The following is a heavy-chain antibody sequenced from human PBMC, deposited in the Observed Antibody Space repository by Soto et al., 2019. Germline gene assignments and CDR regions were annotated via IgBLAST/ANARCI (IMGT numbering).Heavy chain of an antibody. V-gene: IGHV1-69*08. Sequence: QVQLVQSGAEVKKPGSSVKVSCKASGGTFSSYTISWVRQAPGQGLEGMGRIIPILGIANYAQKFQGRVTITADKSTSTAYMELSSLRSEDTAVYYCARDGYCSGGSCYFDAFDIWGQGTMVTVSS. CDR1: GGTFSSYT. J-gene: IGHJ3*02. CDR2: IIPILGIA. CDR3: ARDGYCSGGSCYFDAFDI. D-gene: IGHD2-15*01.